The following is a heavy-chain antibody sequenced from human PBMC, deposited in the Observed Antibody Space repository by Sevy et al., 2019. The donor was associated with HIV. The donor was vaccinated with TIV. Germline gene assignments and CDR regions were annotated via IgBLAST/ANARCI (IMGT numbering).Heavy chain of an antibody. V-gene: IGHV4-59*01. Sequence: SETLSLTRTVSGGSISSYYWSWIRQPPGKGLEWIGYIYYSGSTNYNPSLKSRVTISVDTSKNQFSLKLSSVTAADTAVYYCARENYYYDSSGYDGPWFDPWGQGTLVTVSS. D-gene: IGHD3-22*01. CDR2: IYYSGST. J-gene: IGHJ5*02. CDR3: ARENYYYDSSGYDGPWFDP. CDR1: GGSISSYY.